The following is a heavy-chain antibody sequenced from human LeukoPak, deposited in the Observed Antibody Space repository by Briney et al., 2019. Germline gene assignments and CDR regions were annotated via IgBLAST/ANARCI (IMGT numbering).Heavy chain of an antibody. V-gene: IGHV4-61*01. Sequence: PSETLSLTCTVSGRSIHSTSYYWTWIRQPPGKGLEWIGYIYYSGSTNYNPSLKSRVTISVDTSKNQFSLKLSSVTAADTAVYYCAGKRDMSRFRGLGPDHNHMDVWGKGTTVTVSS. CDR2: IYYSGST. CDR3: AGKRDMSRFRGLGPDHNHMDV. J-gene: IGHJ6*03. D-gene: IGHD3-9*01. CDR1: GRSIHSTSYY.